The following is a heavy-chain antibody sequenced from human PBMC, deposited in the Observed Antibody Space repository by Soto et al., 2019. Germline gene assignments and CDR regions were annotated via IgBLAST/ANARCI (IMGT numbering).Heavy chain of an antibody. CDR2: TSYDGSYN. J-gene: IGHJ6*02. D-gene: IGHD6-6*01. Sequence: QVQLVESGGGVVQTGRSLRLSCAASGFFFSTYGMHWVRQAPGKGLEWVAVTSYDGSYNYYADSVKGRFTISRDNSKNTLYLQMNSLRGEDTGVYYCAKVSSDRAFSYFGMDVWGQGTTVTVSS. V-gene: IGHV3-30*18. CDR1: GFFFSTYG. CDR3: AKVSSDRAFSYFGMDV.